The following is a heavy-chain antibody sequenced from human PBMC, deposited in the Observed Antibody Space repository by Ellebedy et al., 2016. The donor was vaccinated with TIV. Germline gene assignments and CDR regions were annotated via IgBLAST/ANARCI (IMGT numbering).Heavy chain of an antibody. CDR3: ARATTHGSAFDY. CDR2: IYSSGST. V-gene: IGHV4-4*07. J-gene: IGHJ4*02. CDR1: GGSISDYY. Sequence: SETLSLXXSVSGGSISDYYWSWIRQPAGKGLEWIGRIYSSGSTNYNPSLKSRVTMSVDTSKSQFSLKLSSVTAADTAVYYCARATTHGSAFDYWGQGTLVTVSS. D-gene: IGHD1/OR15-1a*01.